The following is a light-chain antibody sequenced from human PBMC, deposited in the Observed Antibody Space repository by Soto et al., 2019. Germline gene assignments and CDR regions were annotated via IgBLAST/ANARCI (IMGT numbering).Light chain of an antibody. V-gene: IGLV1-44*01. CDR3: AAWEDNLSLGV. CDR2: SNN. J-gene: IGLJ3*02. Sequence: QSVLTQPPSTSGTPGQRVTISCSGSSSNIGSNTVNWYQQLPGTAPKLLIYSNNQRPSGVPDRFSGSKSGTSASLAISGLQSEDEADYYCAAWEDNLSLGVLGGGTKLPVL. CDR1: SSNIGSNT.